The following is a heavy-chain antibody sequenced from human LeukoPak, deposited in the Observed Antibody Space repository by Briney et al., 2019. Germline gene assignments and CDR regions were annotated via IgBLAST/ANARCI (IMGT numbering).Heavy chain of an antibody. J-gene: IGHJ4*02. CDR1: GFTFSSYS. Sequence: GGSLRLSCAASGFTFSSYSMNWVRQAPGKGLEWVSSISSSTSYIYYADSVKGRFTISRDNAKNSLYLQMNSLRAEDTAVYYCARDNLEGGSGTYYPYYFDYWGQGTLVTVSS. D-gene: IGHD3-10*01. CDR3: ARDNLEGGSGTYYPYYFDY. V-gene: IGHV3-21*01. CDR2: ISSSTSYI.